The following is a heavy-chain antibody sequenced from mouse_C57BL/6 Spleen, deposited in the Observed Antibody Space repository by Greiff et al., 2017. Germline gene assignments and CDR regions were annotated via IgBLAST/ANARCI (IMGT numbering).Heavy chain of an antibody. CDR1: GFTFSSYA. Sequence: EVKVVESGGGLVKPGGSLKLSCAASGFTFSSYAMSWVRQTPEKRLEWVATISDGGSYTYYPDNVKGRFTISRDNAKNNLYLQMSHLKSEDTAMYYCARDQRDYDGRDYAMDDWGQGTSVTVSS. J-gene: IGHJ4*01. CDR2: ISDGGSYT. CDR3: ARDQRDYDGRDYAMDD. V-gene: IGHV5-4*01. D-gene: IGHD1-1*01.